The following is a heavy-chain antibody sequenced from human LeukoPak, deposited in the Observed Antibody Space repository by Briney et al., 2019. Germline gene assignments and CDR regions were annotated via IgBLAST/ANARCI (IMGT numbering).Heavy chain of an antibody. CDR2: INQDGSEK. CDR1: GFTFSSHW. Sequence: GGSLRLSCAASGFTFSSHWMNWVRQAPGKGLEWVANINQDGSEKYYVDSVKGRFTISRDNAKHSLYLQMNSPRAEDTAVYYCARDATPDGIIFDYWGQGTLVTVSS. J-gene: IGHJ4*02. V-gene: IGHV3-7*05. CDR3: ARDATPDGIIFDY. D-gene: IGHD3-16*01.